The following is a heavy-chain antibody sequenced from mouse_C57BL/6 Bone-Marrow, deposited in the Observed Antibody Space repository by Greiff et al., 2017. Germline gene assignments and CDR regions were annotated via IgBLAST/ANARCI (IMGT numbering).Heavy chain of an antibody. V-gene: IGHV5-9-1*02. CDR2: ISSGGDYI. CDR3: TRDPAVVGMDY. J-gene: IGHJ4*01. D-gene: IGHD1-1*01. Sequence: EVKLMESGEGLVKPGGSLKLSCAASGFTFSSYAMSWVRQTPEKRLEWVAYISSGGDYIYYADTVTGLFTISRDNARNTLYLQMSSLKSEDTAMYYCTRDPAVVGMDYWGQGTSVTVSS. CDR1: GFTFSSYA.